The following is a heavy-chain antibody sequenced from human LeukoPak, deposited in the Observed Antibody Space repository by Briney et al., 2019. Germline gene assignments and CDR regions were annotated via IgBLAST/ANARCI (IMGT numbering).Heavy chain of an antibody. D-gene: IGHD3-10*01. Sequence: SETLSLTCTVSGGSISSHYWSWIRQPPGKGLEWIGYIYYSGSTNYKPSLKSRVTISVDTSKNQFSLKLSSVTAADTAVYYCARGGTIGYYYYYYMDVWGKGTTVTVSS. J-gene: IGHJ6*03. CDR3: ARGGTIGYYYYYYMDV. CDR2: IYYSGST. V-gene: IGHV4-59*11. CDR1: GGSISSHY.